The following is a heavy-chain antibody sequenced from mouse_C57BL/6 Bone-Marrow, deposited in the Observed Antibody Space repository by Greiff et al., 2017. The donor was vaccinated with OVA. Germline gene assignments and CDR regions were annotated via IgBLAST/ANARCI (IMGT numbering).Heavy chain of an antibody. Sequence: DVKLVESGGDLVKPGGSLKLSCAASGFTFSGYDMSWVRQVPDKSLEWVATINCGGSYTYYPDTLKGRFTISRDNAKNTLYLQMSSLKSEDTAMDYCARHEVLRGFAYWGQGTLVTVSA. CDR2: INCGGSYT. J-gene: IGHJ3*01. CDR3: ARHEVLRGFAY. V-gene: IGHV5-6*02. D-gene: IGHD1-1*01. CDR1: GFTFSGYD.